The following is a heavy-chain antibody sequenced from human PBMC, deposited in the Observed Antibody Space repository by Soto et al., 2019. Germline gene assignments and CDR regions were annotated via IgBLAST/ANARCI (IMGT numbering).Heavy chain of an antibody. J-gene: IGHJ4*02. CDR1: GFTFSSYG. D-gene: IGHD6-13*01. CDR2: IWYDGSNK. Sequence: PDGSLRLSCAASGFTFSSYGMHWVRQAPGKGLEWVAVIWYDGSNKYYADSVKGRFTISRDNSKNTLYLQMDSLRAEDTAVYYCARDRHSSSWSSPFEYWGQGTLVTVSS. V-gene: IGHV3-33*01. CDR3: ARDRHSSSWSSPFEY.